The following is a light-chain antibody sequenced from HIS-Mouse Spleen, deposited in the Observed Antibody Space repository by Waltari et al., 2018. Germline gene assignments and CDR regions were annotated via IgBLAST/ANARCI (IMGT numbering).Light chain of an antibody. V-gene: IGLV3-10*01. CDR1: ALPKKY. J-gene: IGLJ2*01. CDR3: YSTDSSGNHRV. CDR2: EDS. Sequence: SYELTQPPSASVSPGQSARIICSGDALPKKYAYWYQQKSGQAPVLVLYEDSKRPSGIPKRFSGSSSGTMATLTISGAQVEDEADYYWYSTDSSGNHRVFGGGTKLTVL.